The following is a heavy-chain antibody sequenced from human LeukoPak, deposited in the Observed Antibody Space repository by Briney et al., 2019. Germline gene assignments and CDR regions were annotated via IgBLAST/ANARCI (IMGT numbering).Heavy chain of an antibody. V-gene: IGHV3-23*01. CDR1: GITLSNYC. J-gene: IGHJ4*02. CDR2: ISDSGGRT. D-gene: IGHD3-22*01. CDR3: AKRGVVIRVILVGFHKEAYYFDS. Sequence: GGSLRLSCAVSGITLSNYCMSWVRQAPGKGLEWVAGISDSGGRTNYADPVKGRFTISRDNPKNTLYLQVNSLRAEDTAVYFCAKRGVVIRVILVGFHKEAYYFDSWGQGALVTVSS.